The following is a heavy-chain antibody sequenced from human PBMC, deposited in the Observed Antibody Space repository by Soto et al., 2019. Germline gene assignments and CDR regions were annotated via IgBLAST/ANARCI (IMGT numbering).Heavy chain of an antibody. D-gene: IGHD3-3*01. CDR2: ISWNSKIV. CDR1: GFTFDDYP. CDR3: VKDGLTSIFGLAYDGVVI. Sequence: EVQLVESGGDLVQPGRSLRLSCAASGFTFDDYPMHWVRQVPGKGLEWVSGISWNSKIVGYADSVRGRFSISRDNAKKSLYLQMNGMRPDDTAIYSCVKDGLTSIFGLAYDGVVIWGRGTMVTVSS. V-gene: IGHV3-9*01. J-gene: IGHJ3*02.